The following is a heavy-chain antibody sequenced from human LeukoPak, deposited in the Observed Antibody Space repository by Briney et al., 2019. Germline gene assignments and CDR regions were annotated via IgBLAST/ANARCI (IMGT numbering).Heavy chain of an antibody. D-gene: IGHD1-26*01. CDR1: GATIKSYY. V-gene: IGHV4-59*12. CDR2: IHYAGST. Sequence: PSETLSLTCTVSGATIKSYYWSWIRQSPGKGLEWIADIHYAGSTNYNPSLKSRVTISVDLSKNQFSLKLSSVTAADTAVYYCARVTRVVYSGSYYRVFDYWGQGTLVTVSS. CDR3: ARVTRVVYSGSYYRVFDY. J-gene: IGHJ4*02.